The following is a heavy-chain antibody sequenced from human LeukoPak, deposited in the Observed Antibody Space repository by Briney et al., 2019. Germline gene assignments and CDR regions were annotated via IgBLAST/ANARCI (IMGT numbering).Heavy chain of an antibody. J-gene: IGHJ4*02. CDR3: AKEVVVVITTPTEAGFDY. D-gene: IGHD3-22*01. V-gene: IGHV3-23*01. CDR2: ISGSGGST. Sequence: GGSLRLSCAASRFTFSSYAMNWVRQAPGKGLEWVSAISGSGGSTYYADSVKGRFTISRDNSKNTLYLQMNSLRAEDTAVYYCAKEVVVVITTPTEAGFDYWGQGTLVTVSS. CDR1: RFTFSSYA.